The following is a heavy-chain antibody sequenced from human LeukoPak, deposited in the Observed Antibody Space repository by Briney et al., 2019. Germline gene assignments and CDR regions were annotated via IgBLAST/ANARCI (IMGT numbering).Heavy chain of an antibody. Sequence: PGRSLRLSCAASGFTFDDYAMHWVRQAPGKGLEWVSGISWNSGSIGYADSVKGRYTISRDNAKNSLYLQMNGLRAEDTATYYCAGVVGGSTGGYFAYWGLGTLVTVSS. CDR3: AGVVGGSTGGYFAY. CDR2: ISWNSGSI. V-gene: IGHV3-9*01. CDR1: GFTFDDYA. J-gene: IGHJ4*02. D-gene: IGHD2-8*02.